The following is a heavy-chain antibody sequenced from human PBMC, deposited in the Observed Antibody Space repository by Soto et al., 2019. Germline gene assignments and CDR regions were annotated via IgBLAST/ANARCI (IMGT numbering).Heavy chain of an antibody. J-gene: IGHJ5*02. CDR3: ARAPVTHGTRYNWFDP. Sequence: ASVKVSCKASGYTFTSYDINWVRQATGQGLEWMGWMNPNSGNTGYAQKFQGRVTMTRNTSISTAYMELGSLRSEDTAVYYCARAPVTHGTRYNWFDPWGQGTLVTVSS. CDR2: MNPNSGNT. V-gene: IGHV1-8*01. CDR1: GYTFTSYD. D-gene: IGHD4-17*01.